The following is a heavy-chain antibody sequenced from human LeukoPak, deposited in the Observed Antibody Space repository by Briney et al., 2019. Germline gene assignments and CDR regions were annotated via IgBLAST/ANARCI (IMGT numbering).Heavy chain of an antibody. CDR3: AKATTTVTTAFDY. V-gene: IGHV3-23*01. J-gene: IGHJ4*01. CDR1: GFTFSSYA. CDR2: ITDSGEST. D-gene: IGHD4-17*01. Sequence: PGGSLRLSCAASGFTFSSYALTWVRQAPGKGLEWVSSITDSGESTYYADSVRGRFTISRDNPKNTLYLQMNSLRADDTAVYFCAKATTTVTTAFDYWGHGTLVTVSS.